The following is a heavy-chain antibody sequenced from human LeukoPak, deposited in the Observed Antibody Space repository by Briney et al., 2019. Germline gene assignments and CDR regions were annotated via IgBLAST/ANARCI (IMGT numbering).Heavy chain of an antibody. CDR1: GGSISSGSYY. D-gene: IGHD2-15*01. Sequence: PSQTLSLTCTVSGGSISSGSYYWSWIRQPAGKGLEWIGRIYTSGSTNYNPSLKSRVTISVDTSKNQFSLKLSSVTAADTAVYYCARHPESVGWFDPWGQGTLVTVSS. J-gene: IGHJ5*02. CDR3: ARHPESVGWFDP. V-gene: IGHV4-61*02. CDR2: IYTSGST.